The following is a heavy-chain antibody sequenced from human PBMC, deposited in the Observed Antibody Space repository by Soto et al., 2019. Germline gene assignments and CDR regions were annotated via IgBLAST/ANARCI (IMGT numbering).Heavy chain of an antibody. CDR2: TYYRSKWYN. J-gene: IGHJ3*02. CDR3: ARDADYFDGTLWYDGYDM. CDR1: GDSVSSNSAS. D-gene: IGHD3-9*01. V-gene: IGHV6-1*01. Sequence: SQTLSLPCAISGDSVSSNSASWNLIRQSPSRGLEWLGRTYYRSKWYNDYAVSVKSRITINPDTSKNQFSLQLNSVTPEDTAVYYCARDADYFDGTLWYDGYDMWGRGTMVTV.